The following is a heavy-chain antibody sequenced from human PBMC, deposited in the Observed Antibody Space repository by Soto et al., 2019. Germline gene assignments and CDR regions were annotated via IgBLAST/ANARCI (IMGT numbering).Heavy chain of an antibody. D-gene: IGHD1-26*01. J-gene: IGHJ6*02. V-gene: IGHV3-30-3*01. CDR1: GFTFSSYA. CDR3: AREPVGPDYAMDV. Sequence: PGGSLRLSCAASGFTFSSYAMHWVRQAPGKGLEWVAVISYDGSNKYYADSVKGRFTISRDNSKNTLYLQMNSLRAEDTAVYYCAREPVGPDYAMDVWGQGTTVTVSS. CDR2: ISYDGSNK.